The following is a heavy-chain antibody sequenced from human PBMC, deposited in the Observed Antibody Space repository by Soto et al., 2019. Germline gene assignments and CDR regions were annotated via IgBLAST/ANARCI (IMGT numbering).Heavy chain of an antibody. CDR3: ARGGRRWLQLPAGYYYGMDV. J-gene: IGHJ6*02. Sequence: PSETLSLTCAVYGGSFSGYYWSWIRQPPGKRVEWIGEINHSGSTNYNPSLKSRVTISVDTSKNQFSLKLSSVTAADTAVYYCARGGRRWLQLPAGYYYGMDVWGQGTTVTVSS. D-gene: IGHD5-12*01. CDR1: GGSFSGYY. CDR2: INHSGST. V-gene: IGHV4-34*01.